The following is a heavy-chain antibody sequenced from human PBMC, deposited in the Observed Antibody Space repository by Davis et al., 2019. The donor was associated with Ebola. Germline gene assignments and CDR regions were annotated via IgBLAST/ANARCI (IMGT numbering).Heavy chain of an antibody. V-gene: IGHV4-4*07. D-gene: IGHD3-3*01. Sequence: PGGSLRLSCTVSGGSISSYYWSWIRQPAGKGLEWIGRIYTSGRTNYNPSLKSRVTMSVDTSKNQFPLKLSSVTAADTAVYYCARGTYYDFWSGPNYYYYMDVWGKGTTVTVSS. CDR1: GGSISSYY. CDR3: ARGTYYDFWSGPNYYYYMDV. J-gene: IGHJ6*03. CDR2: IYTSGRT.